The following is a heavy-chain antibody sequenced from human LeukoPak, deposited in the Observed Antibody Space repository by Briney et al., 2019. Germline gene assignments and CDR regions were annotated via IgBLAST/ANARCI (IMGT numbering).Heavy chain of an antibody. CDR1: GFTFSDYY. D-gene: IGHD7-27*01. Sequence: GGSLRLSCAASGFTFSDYYMSWIRQAPGKGLEWVSYISSSGSTIYYADSVKGRLTISRDNAKNSLYLQMNSLRAEDTAVYYCATEGNWGSNFDYWGQGTLVTVSS. CDR2: ISSSGSTI. CDR3: ATEGNWGSNFDY. V-gene: IGHV3-11*01. J-gene: IGHJ4*02.